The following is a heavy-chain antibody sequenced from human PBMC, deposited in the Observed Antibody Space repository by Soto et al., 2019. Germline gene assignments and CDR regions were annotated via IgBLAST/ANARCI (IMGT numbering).Heavy chain of an antibody. D-gene: IGHD4-17*01. CDR2: IKSKPDGGNK. J-gene: IGHJ3*02. CDR3: TTDGDYGDYGAFDI. Sequence: GGSLRLSCAASGFTFSNAWMNWVRQAPGKGLEWVGRIKSKPDGGNKDYAAPVKGRFTISRDDSKNTLYLQMNSLKTEETAVYYCTTDGDYGDYGAFDIWGQGTMVTVSS. V-gene: IGHV3-15*07. CDR1: GFTFSNAW.